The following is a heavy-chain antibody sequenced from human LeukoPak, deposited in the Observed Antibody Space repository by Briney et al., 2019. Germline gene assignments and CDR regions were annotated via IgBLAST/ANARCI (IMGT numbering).Heavy chain of an antibody. CDR1: GGSISSTSYY. J-gene: IGHJ4*02. Sequence: PSETLSLTCSVSGGSISSTSYYWGWIRQPPGKGLEWIGSIYYSVSTYYNPVLKSRVTISVDKSNNQLSLKLGSVTAADTAVYYCARPETEDSSGYFRFDYWGQGTLVIVSS. CDR2: IYYSVST. CDR3: ARPETEDSSGYFRFDY. V-gene: IGHV4-39*01. D-gene: IGHD3-22*01.